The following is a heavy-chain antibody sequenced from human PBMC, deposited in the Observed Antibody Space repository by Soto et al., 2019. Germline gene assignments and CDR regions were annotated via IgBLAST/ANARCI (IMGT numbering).Heavy chain of an antibody. V-gene: IGHV4-4*02. CDR3: ARVSGSYYYGMDV. D-gene: IGHD1-26*01. Sequence: SETLSLTCAVSGGSISSSNWWSWVRQPPGKGLEWIGEIYHSGSTNYNPNLKSRVTISVDKSKNQFSLKLSSVTAADTAVYYCARVSGSYYYGMDVWGQGTTVTVSS. CDR2: IYHSGST. J-gene: IGHJ6*02. CDR1: GGSISSSNW.